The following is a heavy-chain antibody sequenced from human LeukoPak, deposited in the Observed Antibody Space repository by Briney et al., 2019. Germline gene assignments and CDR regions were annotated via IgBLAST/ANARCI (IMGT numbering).Heavy chain of an antibody. D-gene: IGHD2-21*01. V-gene: IGHV3-11*04. CDR1: GFTFSDYS. CDR2: ISGSDSTM. Sequence: GGSLRLSCAASGFTFSDYSMSWVRQAPGTRLEWLSYISGSDSTMYYADSVRGRITISRDNAKKSLFLQLDSLRAEDTAVYYCARGRCCCTPCFSHYYMDLWGSGTTVMVSS. CDR3: ARGRCCCTPCFSHYYMDL. J-gene: IGHJ6*03.